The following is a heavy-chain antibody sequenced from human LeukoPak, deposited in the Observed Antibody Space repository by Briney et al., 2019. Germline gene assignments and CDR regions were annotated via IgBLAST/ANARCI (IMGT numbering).Heavy chain of an antibody. CDR2: IYPGDSDT. CDR3: ARRGSSGSYDY. D-gene: IGHD3-22*01. V-gene: IGHV5-51*01. Sequence: GESLKISCKGSGYSFTTYWIAWLRQMPGKGLEWMGIIYPGDSDTTYRPSFQGQVTISADKSISTAYLQWSSMKASDTAMYYCARRGSSGSYDYRGQGTPATVSS. J-gene: IGHJ4*02. CDR1: GYSFTTYW.